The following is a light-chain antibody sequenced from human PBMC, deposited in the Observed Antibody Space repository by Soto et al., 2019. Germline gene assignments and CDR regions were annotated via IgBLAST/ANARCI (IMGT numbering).Light chain of an antibody. V-gene: IGKV3-20*01. J-gene: IGKJ1*01. CDR3: QQYGSSGT. CDR1: QSVSNNY. Sequence: VWTPSPGTLSLSPVESTTLSCRASQSVSNNYLAWYQQKPGQAPRLLIYGASNRATGIPDRFSGSGSGTDFTLTIGRLEPEDFAVYYCQQYGSSGTFGQGTKVDIK. CDR2: GAS.